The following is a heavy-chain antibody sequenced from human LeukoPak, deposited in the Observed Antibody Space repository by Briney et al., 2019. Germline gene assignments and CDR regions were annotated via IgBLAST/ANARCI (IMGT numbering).Heavy chain of an antibody. Sequence: GGSLRLSCAASGFTASSNYMSWVRQAPGRGLEWVSIIHSGDSTNNADSVKGRFTISRDNSKNTLYLQMNSLRVEDTAVYYCARVGNYRFDPWGKGTLVTVSS. CDR1: GFTASSNY. V-gene: IGHV3-66*01. J-gene: IGHJ5*02. CDR2: IHSGDST. CDR3: ARVGNYRFDP. D-gene: IGHD3-16*02.